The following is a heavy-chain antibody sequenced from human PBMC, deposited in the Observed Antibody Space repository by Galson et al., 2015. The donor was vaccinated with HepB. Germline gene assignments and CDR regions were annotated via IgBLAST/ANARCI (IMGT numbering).Heavy chain of an antibody. Sequence: SLTCTVPGGSISSSSYYWGWIRRPPGKGLEWIGSNYYSGSTYYNPSLKSRVTISVDTSKNQFSLKLSSVTAADTAVYYCARYRLGVVVTGGDYYGMDVWGQGTTVTVSS. CDR1: GGSISSSSYY. J-gene: IGHJ6*02. V-gene: IGHV4-39*01. CDR3: ARYRLGVVVTGGDYYGMDV. D-gene: IGHD2-21*02. CDR2: NYYSGST.